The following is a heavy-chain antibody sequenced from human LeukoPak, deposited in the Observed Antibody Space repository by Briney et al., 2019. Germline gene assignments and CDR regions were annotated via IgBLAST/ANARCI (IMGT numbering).Heavy chain of an antibody. V-gene: IGHV5-51*01. D-gene: IGHD6-13*01. Sequence: GESLKISCKISGYKLTNNWIGWVRQVPGKGLEWMGLIYPGYSDAKYSPSFQGQVTFSVDASISTAYLQLSGLRASDTAIYYCVRCALTSSLDHWGQGTLVTVSS. CDR3: VRCALTSSLDH. CDR1: GYKLTNNW. J-gene: IGHJ5*02. CDR2: IYPGYSDA.